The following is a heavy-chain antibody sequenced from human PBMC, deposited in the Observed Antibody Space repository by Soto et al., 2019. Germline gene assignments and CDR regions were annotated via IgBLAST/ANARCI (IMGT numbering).Heavy chain of an antibody. J-gene: IGHJ4*02. D-gene: IGHD3-9*01. CDR3: ARGAPRYFDWRLDY. CDR1: GGSISSGGYS. CDR2: IYHSGST. Sequence: SETLSLTCAVSGGSISSGGYSWSWIRQPPGKGLEWIGYIYHSGSTYYNPSLKSRVTISVDRSKNQFSLKLSSVTAADTAVYYCARGAPRYFDWRLDYWGQGTLVTVSS. V-gene: IGHV4-30-2*01.